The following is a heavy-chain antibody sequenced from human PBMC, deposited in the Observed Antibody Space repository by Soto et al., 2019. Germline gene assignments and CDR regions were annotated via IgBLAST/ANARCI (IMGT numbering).Heavy chain of an antibody. V-gene: IGHV1-69*05. J-gene: IGHJ5*02. CDR1: GGTFSSYA. D-gene: IGHD2-2*01. CDR2: IITIFGTA. Sequence: QVQLVQSGAEVKKPGSSVKVSCKASGGTFSSYAISWVRQAPGQGLEWMGGIITIFGTANYAQKFQGRVTITPDESTSTAYMELCSLRPEDTAVYDCALNVPATASFDPWGQGTLVTFSS. CDR3: ALNVPATASFDP.